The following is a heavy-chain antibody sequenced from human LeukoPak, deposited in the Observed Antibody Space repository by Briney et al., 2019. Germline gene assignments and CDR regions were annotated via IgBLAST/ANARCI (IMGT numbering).Heavy chain of an antibody. CDR3: ARGHSGYDLLSSPTVTTSIDY. Sequence: GASVKVSCKASGGTFSSYAISWVRQAPGQGLEWMGRIIPILGIANYAQKFQGRVTITADKSTSTAYMELSSLRSEDTAVYYCARGHSGYDLLSSPTVTTSIDYWGQGTLVTVSS. V-gene: IGHV1-69*04. D-gene: IGHD5-12*01. CDR1: GGTFSSYA. J-gene: IGHJ4*02. CDR2: IIPILGIA.